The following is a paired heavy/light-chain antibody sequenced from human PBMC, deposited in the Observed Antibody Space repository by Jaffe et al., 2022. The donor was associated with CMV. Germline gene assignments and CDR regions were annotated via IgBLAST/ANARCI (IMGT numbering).Heavy chain of an antibody. Sequence: QVSLRESGPALVKATQTLTLTCTLSGFSLSTTGMCVSWIRQPPGKALEWLARIDWDDDKYYSVSLKTRLSISKDTSKNQVVLTMTNMDPMDTATYYCARISGRHSSLDYYFDYWGQGALVTVSS. CDR1: GFSLSTTGMC. V-gene: IGHV2-70*13. D-gene: IGHD3-16*01. CDR3: ARISGRHSSLDYYFDY. J-gene: IGHJ4*02. CDR2: IDWDDDK.
Light chain of an antibody. J-gene: IGLJ3*02. V-gene: IGLV1-40*01. CDR3: QSYDSTLSGWV. CDR2: ETN. CDR1: SSNIWGGYD. Sequence: QSLLTQPPSVSGAPGQRVTISCTGSSSNIWGGYDVHWYQHLPGTAPKLLIYETNNRPSGIPDRFSGSKSGNSASLAITGLQAEDEADYYCQSYDSTLSGWVFGGGTKLTVL.